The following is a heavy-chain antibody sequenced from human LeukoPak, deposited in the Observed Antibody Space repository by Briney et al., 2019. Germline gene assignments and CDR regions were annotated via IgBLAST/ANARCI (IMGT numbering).Heavy chain of an antibody. D-gene: IGHD3-22*01. V-gene: IGHV3-21*01. J-gene: IGHJ3*02. CDR3: ARDRNYYDSSGVTHAFDI. CDR2: ISSSSSYI. CDR1: GFTFSSYS. Sequence: GGSLRLSCAASGFTFSSYSMNWVRQAPGKGLEWVSSISSSSSYIYYADSVKGRFTISRDNAKNSLYLQMNSLRAEDTAVYYCARDRNYYDSSGVTHAFDIWGQGTMVTVSS.